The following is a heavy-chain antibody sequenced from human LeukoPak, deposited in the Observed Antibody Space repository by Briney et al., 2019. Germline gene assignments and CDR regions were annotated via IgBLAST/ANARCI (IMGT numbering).Heavy chain of an antibody. CDR1: GFSLTTNAVA. D-gene: IGHD2-2*01. J-gene: IGHJ4*02. CDR3: TLSEYCSSTSCYLSDGY. Sequence: ESGPTLVKPTQTLTLTCTFSGFSLTTNAVAVGWIRQPPGKALEWLALIYWNDDKRYNPSLKSRLTITTDTSKNQVVLTMTNVDPVDTATYYCTLSEYCSSTSCYLSDGYWGQGTLVTVSS. V-gene: IGHV2-5*01. CDR2: IYWNDDK.